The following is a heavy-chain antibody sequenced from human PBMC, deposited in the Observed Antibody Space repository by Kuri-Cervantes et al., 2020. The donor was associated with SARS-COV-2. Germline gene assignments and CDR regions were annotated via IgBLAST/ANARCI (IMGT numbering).Heavy chain of an antibody. CDR1: GFTFDDYA. V-gene: IGHV3-9*01. Sequence: GGSLRLSCAASGFTFDDYAMHWVRQAPGKGLEWVSGISWNSGSIGYADSVKGRFTISRDNAKNSLYLQMNSLRAEDTAVYYCAKGIAVAGTGGFDYWGQGTLVTVSS. J-gene: IGHJ4*02. D-gene: IGHD6-19*01. CDR2: ISWNSGSI. CDR3: AKGIAVAGTGGFDY.